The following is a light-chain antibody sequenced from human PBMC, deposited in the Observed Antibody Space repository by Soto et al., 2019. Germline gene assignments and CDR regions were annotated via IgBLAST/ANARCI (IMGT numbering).Light chain of an antibody. J-gene: IGKJ5*01. CDR2: STS. V-gene: IGKV3-20*01. CDR1: QSVGSLY. Sequence: EIGLTQSPGTVSFFRGERTTLXXRASQSVGSLYLAWYQQKPGRAPRLXIYSTSTRATGIPDRFSGSGSGRDFTLTISRLEPEDSAVYHCQHYGDAARTFGQGTRLEIK. CDR3: QHYGDAART.